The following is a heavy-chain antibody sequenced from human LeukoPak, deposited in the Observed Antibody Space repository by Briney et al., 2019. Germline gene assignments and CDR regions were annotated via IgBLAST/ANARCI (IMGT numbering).Heavy chain of an antibody. CDR1: GGSFSGYY. CDR2: INHSGST. J-gene: IGHJ4*02. V-gene: IGHV4-34*01. Sequence: SETLSLTCAVYGGSFSGYYWSWIRQPPGKGLEWIGEINHSGSTNYNPSLKSRVTISVDTSKNRFSLKLSSVTAADTAVYYCARGPPYNWNYGVNYWGQGTLVTVSS. CDR3: ARGPPYNWNYGVNY. D-gene: IGHD1-7*01.